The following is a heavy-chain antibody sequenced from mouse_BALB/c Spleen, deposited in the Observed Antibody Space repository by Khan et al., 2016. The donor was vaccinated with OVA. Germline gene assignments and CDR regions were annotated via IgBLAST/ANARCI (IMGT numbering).Heavy chain of an antibody. J-gene: IGHJ3*01. D-gene: IGHD2-13*01. CDR1: GYSITSEYT. V-gene: IGHV3-2*02. CDR2: ISYSGNT. CDR3: ETKNYYDDNPFAY. Sequence: VQLKQSGPGLVKPSQSLSLTCTVTGYSITSEYTWNWIRQFPGNKLEWMGFISYSGNTRYNPPLKSRISITRDTSKHQFFLQLNSVTSEDTATXYDETKNYYDDNPFAYWGQGTLVTVSA.